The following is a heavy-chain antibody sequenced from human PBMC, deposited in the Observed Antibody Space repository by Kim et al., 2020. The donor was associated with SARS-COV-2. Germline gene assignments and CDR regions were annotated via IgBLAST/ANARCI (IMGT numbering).Heavy chain of an antibody. Sequence: ASVKVSCKTSGYKFTGFHMHWVRQAPGQGFEWVGRINPSSGGTNYAQKFQGRITLTRDTSISTTFMELRSLTSDDTAIYFCARGDDLTVYIFPFDRWGQG. CDR3: ARGDDLTVYIFPFDR. CDR2: INPSSGGT. V-gene: IGHV1-2*02. D-gene: IGHD2-21*01. CDR1: GYKFTGFH. J-gene: IGHJ5*02.